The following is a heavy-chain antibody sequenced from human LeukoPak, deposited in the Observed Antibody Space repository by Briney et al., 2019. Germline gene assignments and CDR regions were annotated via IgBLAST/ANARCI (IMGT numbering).Heavy chain of an antibody. V-gene: IGHV4-31*03. CDR1: SGSISSGTYY. J-gene: IGHJ4*02. CDR3: ATMVDHSRGYWSAGMTRYYLDY. CDR2: IHNSGST. Sequence: SETLSLTCTVSSGSISSGTYYWSWIRQHPGKGLEWIGYIHNSGSTYYNPSLESRVTMSVDTSKNQFSLNLSSVTAADTAVYYCATMVDHSRGYWSAGMTRYYLDYWGQETLVTVSS. D-gene: IGHD3-22*01.